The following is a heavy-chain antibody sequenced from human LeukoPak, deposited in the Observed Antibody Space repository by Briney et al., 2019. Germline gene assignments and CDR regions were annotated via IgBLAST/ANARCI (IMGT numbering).Heavy chain of an antibody. J-gene: IGHJ6*03. CDR1: GFTFSSYG. Sequence: GGSLRLSCAASGFTFSSYGMHWVRQAPGKGLEWVAVIWYDGSNKYYAASVKGRFTISRDNSKNTLYLQMNSLRAEDTAVYYCARKLTVTTIRGYYYYYYMDVWGKGTTVTVSS. CDR3: ARKLTVTTIRGYYYYYYMDV. CDR2: IWYDGSNK. D-gene: IGHD4-11*01. V-gene: IGHV3-33*01.